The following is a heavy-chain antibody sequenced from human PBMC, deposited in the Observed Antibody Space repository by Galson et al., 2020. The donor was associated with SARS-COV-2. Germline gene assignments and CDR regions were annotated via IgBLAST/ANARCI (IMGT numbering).Heavy chain of an antibody. J-gene: IGHJ4*02. CDR1: GFTVSGHY. V-gene: IGHV3-53*01. CDR2: TSPDGAT. Sequence: GGSLRLSCAASGFTVSGHYMSWVRQTPGKGPEWVSVTSPDGATYYADSLRGRFTVSRDNYRNTLSLQMNSLRAEDTALYYCARDQNVWGQGTLVTVSS. CDR3: ARDQNV. D-gene: IGHD1-1*01.